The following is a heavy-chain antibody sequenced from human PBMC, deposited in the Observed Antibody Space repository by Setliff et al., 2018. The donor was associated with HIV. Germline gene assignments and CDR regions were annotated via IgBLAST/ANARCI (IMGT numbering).Heavy chain of an antibody. CDR1: GGSVIKDNFY. J-gene: IGHJ6*03. CDR3: VNSGYDGDYYYYYMDV. Sequence: SETLSLTCSVSGGSVIKDNFYWGWIRQAPAKGLEWIGTLYDTGRTYYNPPLKSRVSIFVDTTKNEFSLNLRSVTAADTAVYFCVNSGYDGDYYYYYMDVWGKGTKVTVSS. D-gene: IGHD5-12*01. CDR2: LYDTGRT. V-gene: IGHV4-39*01.